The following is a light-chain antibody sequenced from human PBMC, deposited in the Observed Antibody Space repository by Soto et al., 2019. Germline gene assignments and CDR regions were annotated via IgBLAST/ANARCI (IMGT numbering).Light chain of an antibody. J-gene: IGKJ1*01. Sequence: EIVMTQSPATLSVSPGERATLSCRASQSVSTNLAWYQQKPGQAPRLLIYGASTRATGFPTRFSGSGSGTVFIRAISSLQSEDFAVYYCHQYSHWPTFGHGTKVEI. V-gene: IGKV3-15*01. CDR3: HQYSHWPT. CDR2: GAS. CDR1: QSVSTN.